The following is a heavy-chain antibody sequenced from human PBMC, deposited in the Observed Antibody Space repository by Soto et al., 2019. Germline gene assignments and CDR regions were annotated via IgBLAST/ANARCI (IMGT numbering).Heavy chain of an antibody. D-gene: IGHD3-22*01. Sequence: SLRLSCAASGFTFSSYGMHWVRQAPGKGLEWVAVIWYDGSNKYYADSVKGRFTISRDNSKNTLYLQMNSLRAEDTAVYYCARDFGGSYYYDSSGYLCYWGQGTLVTVSS. CDR3: ARDFGGSYYYDSSGYLCY. J-gene: IGHJ4*02. CDR2: IWYDGSNK. CDR1: GFTFSSYG. V-gene: IGHV3-33*01.